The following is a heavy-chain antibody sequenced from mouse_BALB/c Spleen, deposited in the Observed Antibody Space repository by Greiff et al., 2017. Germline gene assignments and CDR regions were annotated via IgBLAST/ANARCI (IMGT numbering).Heavy chain of an antibody. CDR1: GFTFSNYW. Sequence: EVQLVESGGGLVQPGGSMKLSCVASGFTFSNYWMNWVRQSPEKGLEWVAEIRLKSNNYATHYAESVKGRFTISRDDSKNSVYLQMNNLRAEDTGIYYCTRNGYSYYWYIDVWGAGTTVTVSS. J-gene: IGHJ1*01. D-gene: IGHD2-3*01. CDR3: TRNGYSYYWYIDV. CDR2: IRLKSNNYAT. V-gene: IGHV6-6*02.